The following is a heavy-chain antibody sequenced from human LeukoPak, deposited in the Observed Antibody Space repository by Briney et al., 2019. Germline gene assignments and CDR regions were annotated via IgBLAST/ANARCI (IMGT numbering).Heavy chain of an antibody. J-gene: IGHJ4*02. Sequence: GGSLRLSCAASKFTLSDFWMSWVRQAPGKGLEWVAFIRYDGSNKYYADSVKGRFTISRDNAKNSLYLQMNSLRADDTALYYCAKDKSPYYERNYFEYWGQGILVTVSS. V-gene: IGHV3-30*02. D-gene: IGHD3-16*01. CDR3: AKDKSPYYERNYFEY. CDR2: IRYDGSNK. CDR1: KFTLSDFW.